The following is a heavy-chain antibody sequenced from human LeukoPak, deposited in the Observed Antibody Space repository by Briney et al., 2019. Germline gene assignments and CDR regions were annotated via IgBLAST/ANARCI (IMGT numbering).Heavy chain of an antibody. V-gene: IGHV4-59*01. CDR2: IYDSGST. J-gene: IGHJ4*02. CDR3: AKGRVAANY. Sequence: SETLSLTCTVSGGSTSSYHWSWIRQPPGKGLEWIGYIYDSGSTNYNPSLKSRVAISVDTSKNQFSLKLSSVTAADTAVYYCAKGRVAANYWGQGTLVIVSS. D-gene: IGHD5-12*01. CDR1: GGSTSSYH.